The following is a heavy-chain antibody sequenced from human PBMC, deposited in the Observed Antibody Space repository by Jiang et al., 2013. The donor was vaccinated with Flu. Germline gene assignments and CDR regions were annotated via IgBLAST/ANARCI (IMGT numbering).Heavy chain of an antibody. CDR2: VYYMGRT. Sequence: GLVKPSETLSLTCNVSGDSVGDSFSGSFWTWIRQPPGKGLEWLGCVYYMGRTYQNPSLEGRVSIFSDTSKNQFSLSLSSVTAADTAVYYCAREVRDGFNPNFDLWGQGILVTVAS. J-gene: IGHJ4*02. D-gene: IGHD5-24*01. CDR1: GDSVGDSFSGSF. V-gene: IGHV4-61*08. CDR3: AREVRDGFNPNFDL.